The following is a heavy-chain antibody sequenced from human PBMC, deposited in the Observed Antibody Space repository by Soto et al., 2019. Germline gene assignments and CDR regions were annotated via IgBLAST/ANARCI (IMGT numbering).Heavy chain of an antibody. D-gene: IGHD1-1*01. CDR3: ARDLFTGYNWNDEETDDAFDI. V-gene: IGHV4-59*01. CDR1: GGSISSYY. J-gene: IGHJ3*02. Sequence: SETLSLTCTVSGGSISSYYWSWIRQPPGKGLEWIGYIYYSGSTNYNPSLKSRVTISVDTSKNQFSLKLSSVTAADTAVYYCARDLFTGYNWNDEETDDAFDIWGQGTMVTVSS. CDR2: IYYSGST.